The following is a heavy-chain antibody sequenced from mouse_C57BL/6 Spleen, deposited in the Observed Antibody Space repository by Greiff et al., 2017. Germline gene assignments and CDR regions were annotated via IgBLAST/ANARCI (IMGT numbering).Heavy chain of an antibody. J-gene: IGHJ4*01. Sequence: EVQRVESGPGLVKPSQSLSLTCSVTGYSITSGYYWNWIRQFPGNKLEWMGYISYDGSNNYNPSLKNRISITRDTSKNQFFLKLNSVTTEDTATYYCARDHAMDYWGQGTSVTVSS. CDR1: GYSITSGYY. CDR2: ISYDGSN. V-gene: IGHV3-6*01. CDR3: ARDHAMDY.